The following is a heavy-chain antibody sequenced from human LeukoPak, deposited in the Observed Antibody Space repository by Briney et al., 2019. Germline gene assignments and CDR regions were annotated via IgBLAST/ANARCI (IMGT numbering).Heavy chain of an antibody. CDR1: GGSISSYY. Sequence: SETLSLTCTVSGGSISSYYWSWIRQPPGKGLEWIGYIYYSGSTNYNPSLKSRVTISVDTSKNQFSLKLSSVTAADTAVYYCAKDISFGGNPAFEHWGQGIPVTVSS. CDR3: AKDISFGGNPAFEH. V-gene: IGHV4-59*01. D-gene: IGHD3-16*01. CDR2: IYYSGST. J-gene: IGHJ4*02.